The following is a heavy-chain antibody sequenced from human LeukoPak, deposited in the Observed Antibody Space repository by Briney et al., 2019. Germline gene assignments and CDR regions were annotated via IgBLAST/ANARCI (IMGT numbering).Heavy chain of an antibody. V-gene: IGHV3-9*01. CDR2: ISWNSGSI. CDR1: GFTFDDYA. Sequence: PGGSLRLSCAASGFTFDDYAMHWVRQAPGKGLEWVSGISWNSGSIGYADSVKGRFTISRDNAKNSLYLQMNSLRAEDTALYYCAKGVESSAQPLFDYWGQGTLVTVSS. D-gene: IGHD6-25*01. J-gene: IGHJ4*02. CDR3: AKGVESSAQPLFDY.